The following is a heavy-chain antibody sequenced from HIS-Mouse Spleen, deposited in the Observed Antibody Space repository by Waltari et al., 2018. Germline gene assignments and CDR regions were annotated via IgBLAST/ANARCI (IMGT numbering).Heavy chain of an antibody. CDR2: ISGSGGST. J-gene: IGHJ5*02. CDR1: GFTFSSYA. Sequence: EVQLLESGGGLVQPGGSLRLSCAASGFTFSSYAMSWVRQAPGKGLEWVSAISGSGGSTYYADSVKGRFTISRDNSKNTLYLQMNSLRAEDKAVYYCANSISSSWLNWFDPWGQGTLVTVSS. D-gene: IGHD6-13*01. CDR3: ANSISSSWLNWFDP. V-gene: IGHV3-23*01.